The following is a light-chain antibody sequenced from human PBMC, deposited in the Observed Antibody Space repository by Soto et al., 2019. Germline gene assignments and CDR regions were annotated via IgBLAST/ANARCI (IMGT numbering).Light chain of an antibody. V-gene: IGKV1-33*01. Sequence: DIQMTRSPSSLSAPVGDRVTITCQASQDISNYLNWYQQKPGKAPKLLIYDASNLETGVPSRFSGSGSGTEFTLTISSLQPEDFGIYYCQQYENYWTFGQGTKVDIK. CDR1: QDISNY. CDR2: DAS. J-gene: IGKJ1*01. CDR3: QQYENYWT.